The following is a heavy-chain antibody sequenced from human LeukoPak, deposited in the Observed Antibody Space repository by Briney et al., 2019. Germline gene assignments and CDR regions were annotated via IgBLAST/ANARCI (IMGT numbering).Heavy chain of an antibody. CDR3: AREGYYYDSSGYYYSWDY. CDR2: ISAYNGNT. CDR1: GYTFTGYY. D-gene: IGHD3-22*01. J-gene: IGHJ4*02. V-gene: IGHV1-18*04. Sequence: ASVKVSCKASGYTFTGYYMHWVRQAPGQGLEWMGWISAYNGNTNYAQKLQGRVTMTTDTSTSTAYMELRSLRSDDTAVYYCAREGYYYDSSGYYYSWDYWGQGTLVTVSS.